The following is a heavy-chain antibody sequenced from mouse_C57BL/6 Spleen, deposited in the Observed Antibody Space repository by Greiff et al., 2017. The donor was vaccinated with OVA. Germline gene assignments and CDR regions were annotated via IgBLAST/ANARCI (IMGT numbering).Heavy chain of an antibody. V-gene: IGHV1-55*01. CDR1: GYTFTSYW. Sequence: QVQLKQPGAELVKPGASVKMSCKASGYTFTSYWITWVKQRPGQGLEWIGDIYPGSGSTNYNEKFKSKATLTVDTSSSTAYMQLSSLTSEDSAVYYCARYEYRYYAMDYWGQGTSVTVSS. D-gene: IGHD5-2*01. CDR3: ARYEYRYYAMDY. CDR2: IYPGSGST. J-gene: IGHJ4*01.